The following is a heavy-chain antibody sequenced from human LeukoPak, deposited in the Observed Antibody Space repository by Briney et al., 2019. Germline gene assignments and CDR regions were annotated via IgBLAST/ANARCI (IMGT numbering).Heavy chain of an antibody. D-gene: IGHD6-19*01. J-gene: IGHJ4*02. CDR1: GFIFNNYW. CDR2: IKKDGSER. V-gene: IGHV3-7*01. Sequence: GGTLRLSCAASGFIFNNYWMSWVRQAPGKGLEWVANIKKDGSERYYVDSGKRRFTISRDNSKNSLYLKMNSLRAEDTAVYYCARSVAEFDYWGQGNLVTVSS. CDR3: ARSVAEFDY.